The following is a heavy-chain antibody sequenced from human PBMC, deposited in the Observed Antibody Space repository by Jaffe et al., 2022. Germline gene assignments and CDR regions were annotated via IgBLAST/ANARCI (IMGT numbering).Heavy chain of an antibody. CDR1: GGSISSGSYY. V-gene: IGHV4-61*02. CDR3: ARGFKGINWYFDL. J-gene: IGHJ2*01. Sequence: QVQLQESGPGLVKPSQTLSLTCTVSGGSISSGSYYWSWIRQPAGKGLEWIGRIYTSGSTNYNPSLKSRVTISVDTSKNQFSLKLSSVTAADTAVYYCARGFKGINWYFDLWGRGTLVTVSS. CDR2: IYTSGST.